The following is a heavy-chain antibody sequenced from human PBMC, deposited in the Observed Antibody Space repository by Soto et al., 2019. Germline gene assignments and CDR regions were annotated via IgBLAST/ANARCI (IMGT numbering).Heavy chain of an antibody. CDR1: GGSISSNSHY. Sequence: SETLSLTCTVSGGSISSNSHYWGWIRQPPGKGLEWIGSIFHSGSTKYSASLKSRVTISVDTSKDQFSLRLRSVTVADTAVYYCARLGTGNYYIDSWGQGTLVTVSS. CDR3: ARLGTGNYYIDS. CDR2: IFHSGST. D-gene: IGHD1-26*01. J-gene: IGHJ5*01. V-gene: IGHV4-39*01.